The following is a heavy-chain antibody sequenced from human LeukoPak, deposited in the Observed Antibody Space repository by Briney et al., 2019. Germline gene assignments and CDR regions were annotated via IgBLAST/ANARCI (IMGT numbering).Heavy chain of an antibody. CDR3: SRPGGSGWNRDY. J-gene: IGHJ4*02. V-gene: IGHV3-30*04. CDR1: GFTFSSYA. Sequence: GGSLRLSCAASGFTFSSYAMHWVRQAPGKGLEWVAVISYDGSNKYYADSVKGRFTISRDNSKNTLYLQMNSLRAEHTAVYYCSRPGGSGWNRDYWGKGTLVTVS. D-gene: IGHD6-19*01. CDR2: ISYDGSNK.